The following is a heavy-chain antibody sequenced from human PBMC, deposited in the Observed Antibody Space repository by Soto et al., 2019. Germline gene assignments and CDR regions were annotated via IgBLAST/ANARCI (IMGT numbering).Heavy chain of an antibody. V-gene: IGHV3-11*01. CDR1: GFTFSDYY. J-gene: IGHJ4*02. CDR3: ARDNTQWLIDY. D-gene: IGHD6-19*01. Sequence: PGGSLRLSCAASGFTFSDYYMSWIRQAPGKGLGWVPYISSSGSTIYYADSVKGRFTISRDNAKNSLYLQMNSLRAEDTAVYYCARDNTQWLIDYWGQGTLVTVSS. CDR2: ISSSGSTI.